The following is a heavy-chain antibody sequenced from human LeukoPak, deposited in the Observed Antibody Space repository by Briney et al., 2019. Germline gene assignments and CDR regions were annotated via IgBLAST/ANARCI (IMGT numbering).Heavy chain of an antibody. Sequence: ASVKVSCKASGYTFTDYYIHWVRQAPGQGLEWMGWINPKSGGTKHVVNFQGRVTMTRDTSISTAYMELSRLRSDDTAVYYCARHVGYSNWFDPWGQGTLVTVSS. D-gene: IGHD2-15*01. CDR3: ARHVGYSNWFDP. CDR1: GYTFTDYY. V-gene: IGHV1-2*02. CDR2: INPKSGGT. J-gene: IGHJ5*02.